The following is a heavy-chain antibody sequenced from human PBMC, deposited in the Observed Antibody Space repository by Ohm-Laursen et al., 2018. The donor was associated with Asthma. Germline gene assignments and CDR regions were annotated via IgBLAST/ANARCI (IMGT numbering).Heavy chain of an antibody. CDR3: ARPRSTVEDAFDI. D-gene: IGHD4-23*01. J-gene: IGHJ3*02. V-gene: IGHV4-31*03. Sequence: TLSLTCTVSGGSISSGGYYWSWIRQHPGKGLEWIGYIYYSGSTYYNPSLKSRVTISVDTSKNQFSLKLSSVTAADTAVYYCARPRSTVEDAFDIWGQGTMVTVSS. CDR2: IYYSGST. CDR1: GGSISSGGYY.